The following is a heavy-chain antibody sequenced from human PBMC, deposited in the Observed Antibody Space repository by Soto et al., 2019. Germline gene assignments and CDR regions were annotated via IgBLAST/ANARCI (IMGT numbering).Heavy chain of an antibody. D-gene: IGHD3-22*01. Sequence: EVQLVQSGAEVKKPGESLKISCKGSGYSFTSYWIGWVRQMPGKGLEWMGIIYPGDSDTRYSPSFQGQVTISADKSIGTAYLQWSSLKASDTAMYYCARLPYYYDSSGYYYDYWGQGTLVTVSS. CDR2: IYPGDSDT. CDR1: GYSFTSYW. J-gene: IGHJ4*02. V-gene: IGHV5-51*01. CDR3: ARLPYYYDSSGYYYDY.